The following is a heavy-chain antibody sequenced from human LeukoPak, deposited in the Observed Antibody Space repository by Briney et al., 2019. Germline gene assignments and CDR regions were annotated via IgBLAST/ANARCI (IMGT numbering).Heavy chain of an antibody. V-gene: IGHV1-2*02. Sequence: GASVKVSCKASGYTFTGYYMHWVRQAPGQGLEWMGWINPNSGGTNYAQKFQGRVTMTRDTSISIAYMELSRLRSDDTAVYYCARDSTLKYYYGSGSYYSFDYWGQGTLVTVSS. CDR3: ARDSTLKYYYGSGSYYSFDY. J-gene: IGHJ4*02. CDR2: INPNSGGT. D-gene: IGHD3-10*01. CDR1: GYTFTGYY.